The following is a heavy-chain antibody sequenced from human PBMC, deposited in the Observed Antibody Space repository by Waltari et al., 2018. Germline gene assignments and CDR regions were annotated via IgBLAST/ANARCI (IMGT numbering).Heavy chain of an antibody. D-gene: IGHD3-3*01. CDR1: VYPISSGYY. Sequence: QVQLQESGPGLVKPSETLSLTCAVSVYPISSGYYWGWIRQPPGKGLEWIGSIYHSGSTYYNPAVKSRVTISVDTSKNQFSLKLSAVTAADTAVYYCAREPYYDVGSGPAFEIWGQGTMVTFSS. CDR3: AREPYYDVGSGPAFEI. J-gene: IGHJ3*02. CDR2: IYHSGST. V-gene: IGHV4-38-2*02.